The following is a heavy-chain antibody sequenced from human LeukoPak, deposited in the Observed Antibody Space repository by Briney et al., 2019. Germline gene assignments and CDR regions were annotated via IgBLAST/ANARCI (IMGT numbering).Heavy chain of an antibody. D-gene: IGHD2-2*01. CDR1: GYTFTSYG. J-gene: IGHJ5*02. CDR2: ISDYSANR. CDR3: ARLKDRYCSSTTCYFNWFDP. V-gene: IGHV1-18*01. Sequence: GASVKVSCKASGYTFTSYGISWVRQAPGQGLEWMGWISDYSANRNYAQKFQGRVTMTTDTSTSTAYMELRSLRSDDTAVYYCARLKDRYCSSTTCYFNWFDPWGQGTLVTVSS.